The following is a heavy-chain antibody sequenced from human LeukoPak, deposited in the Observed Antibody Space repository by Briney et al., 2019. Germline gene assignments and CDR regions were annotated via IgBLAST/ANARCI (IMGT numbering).Heavy chain of an antibody. CDR2: ISAYNGNT. CDR1: GYTFTSYG. D-gene: IGHD3-10*01. V-gene: IGHV1-18*01. J-gene: IGHJ6*02. Sequence: GASVKVSCKASGYTFTSYGISWVRQAPGQGLEWMGWISAYNGNTNYAQKLQGRVTMTTDTSTSTAYMELRSLRSDDTAVYYCARVGGRFGELSNFLHPYYYYYGMDVWGQGTTVTVSS. CDR3: ARVGGRFGELSNFLHPYYYYYGMDV.